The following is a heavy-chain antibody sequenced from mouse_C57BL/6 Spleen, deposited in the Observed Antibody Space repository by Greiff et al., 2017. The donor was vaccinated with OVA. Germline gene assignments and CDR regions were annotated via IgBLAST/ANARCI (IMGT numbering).Heavy chain of an antibody. V-gene: IGHV1-81*01. CDR1: GYTFTSYG. D-gene: IGHD1-1*01. CDR3: AREGYYYRGYFDV. CDR2: IYPRSGNT. J-gene: IGHJ1*03. Sequence: VQLVESGAELARPGASVKLSCKASGYTFTSYGISWVKQRTGQGLEWIGEIYPRSGNTYYNEKFKGKATLTADKSSSTAYMELRSLTSEDSAVYFCAREGYYYRGYFDVWGTGTTVTVSS.